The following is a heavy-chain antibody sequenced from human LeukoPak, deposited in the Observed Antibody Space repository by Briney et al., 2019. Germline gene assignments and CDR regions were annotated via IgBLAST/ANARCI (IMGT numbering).Heavy chain of an antibody. D-gene: IGHD6-13*01. CDR2: IYYSGST. CDR3: ATTATYSSSWYYDY. Sequence: SETLSLTCTVSGGSISSSSYYWGWIRQPPGKGLEWIGSIYYSGSTYYNPSLKSRVTISVDTSKNQFSLKLSSVTAADTAVYYCATTATYSSSWYYDYWGQRTLVTVSS. V-gene: IGHV4-39*01. CDR1: GGSISSSSYY. J-gene: IGHJ4*02.